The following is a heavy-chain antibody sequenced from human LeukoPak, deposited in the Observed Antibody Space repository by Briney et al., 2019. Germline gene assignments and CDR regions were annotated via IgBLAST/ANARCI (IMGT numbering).Heavy chain of an antibody. Sequence: SGTLSLTFAVSGGSISSTHWWNWVRQPPGNGLEWVGEIFHSRTTNYNPSLKSPATITIVKSKTQFSLKLRSVTAADTAVYYSARDQWLLRGGDHDAFDIWGQGTMVTVSS. J-gene: IGHJ3*02. D-gene: IGHD6-19*01. V-gene: IGHV4-4*02. CDR2: IFHSRTT. CDR1: GGSISSTHW. CDR3: ARDQWLLRGGDHDAFDI.